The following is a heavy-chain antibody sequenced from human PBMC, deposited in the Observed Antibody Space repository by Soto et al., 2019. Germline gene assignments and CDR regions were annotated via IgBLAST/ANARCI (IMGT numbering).Heavy chain of an antibody. CDR3: ARDGTYCSSTSCLNWFDP. J-gene: IGHJ5*02. CDR2: ISAYNGNT. Sequence: QVQLVQSGAEVKKPGASVKVSCKASGYTFTSYGISWVRQAPGQGLEWMGWISAYNGNTNYAQKLQGRVTMTTDSSTSTAYMELRSLRSDDTAVYYCARDGTYCSSTSCLNWFDPWGQGTLVTVSS. CDR1: GYTFTSYG. D-gene: IGHD2-2*01. V-gene: IGHV1-18*01.